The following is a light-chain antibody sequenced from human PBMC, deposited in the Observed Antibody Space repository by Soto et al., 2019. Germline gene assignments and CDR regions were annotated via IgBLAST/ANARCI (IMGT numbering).Light chain of an antibody. Sequence: EIVLTQSPATLSLSPGERATLSCRASPSVTNFLAWYQQKPGQAPRLLIYGASTRATGVPARFSGSGSGTEFTLTISSLQSEDFAVYYCQQYNNWPWTFGQGTKVDI. V-gene: IGKV3-15*01. CDR2: GAS. CDR3: QQYNNWPWT. CDR1: PSVTNF. J-gene: IGKJ1*01.